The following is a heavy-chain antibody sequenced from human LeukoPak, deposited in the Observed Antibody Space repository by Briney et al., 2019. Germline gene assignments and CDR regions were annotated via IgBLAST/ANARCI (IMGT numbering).Heavy chain of an antibody. J-gene: IGHJ3*02. D-gene: IGHD1-26*01. CDR1: GYTFTSYD. V-gene: IGHV1-8*01. CDR2: MNPNSGNT. Sequence: WASVKVSCKASGYTFTSYDINWVRQATGQGLEWMGWMNPNSGNTGYAQKFQGRVTMTRNTSISTAYMELSSMRSEDTAVYYCARSVGATGDAFDIWGQGTMVTVSS. CDR3: ARSVGATGDAFDI.